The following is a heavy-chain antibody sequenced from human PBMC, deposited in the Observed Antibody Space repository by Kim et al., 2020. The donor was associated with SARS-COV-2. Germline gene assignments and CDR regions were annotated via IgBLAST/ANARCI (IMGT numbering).Heavy chain of an antibody. D-gene: IGHD5-12*01. CDR2: IYYSGST. V-gene: IGHV4-61*01. CDR1: GGSVSSGSYY. Sequence: SETLSLTCTVSGGSVSSGSYYWSWIRQPPGKGLEWIGYIYYSGSTNYNPSLKSRVTISVDTSKNQFSLKLSSVTAADTAVYYCARTMAYWGQGTLVTVSS. CDR3: ARTMAY. J-gene: IGHJ4*02.